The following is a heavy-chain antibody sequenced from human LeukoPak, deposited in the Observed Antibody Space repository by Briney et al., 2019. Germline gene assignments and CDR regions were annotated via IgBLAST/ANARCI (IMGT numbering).Heavy chain of an antibody. J-gene: IGHJ6*03. CDR1: GFTFTGNS. V-gene: IGHV3-74*01. D-gene: IGHD2-15*01. Sequence: GGSLRLSCAASGFTFTGNSMHWVRQGPGKGLVWVARIHRDGDMTRYADSVEGRFTISRDNAKNTLYLQMNSLRAEDTAIYYCVREAGTIGYYMDVWGKGTTVTVSS. CDR2: IHRDGDMT. CDR3: VREAGTIGYYMDV.